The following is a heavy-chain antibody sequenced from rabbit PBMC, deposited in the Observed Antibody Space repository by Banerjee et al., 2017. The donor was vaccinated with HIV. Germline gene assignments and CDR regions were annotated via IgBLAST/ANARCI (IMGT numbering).Heavy chain of an antibody. CDR3: ARRSYDDYGDLGTL. D-gene: IGHD2-1*01. CDR1: GFSFSNKYV. CDR2: INTSSGNT. Sequence: QSLEESGGDLVQPEGSLTLTCKASGFSFSNKYVMCWVRQAPGKGLEWIACINTSSGNTVYASWAKGRFTISKTSSTTVTLQTTTLTAADTATYFCARRSYDDYGDLGTLWGPGTLVTVS. J-gene: IGHJ4*01. V-gene: IGHV1S40*01.